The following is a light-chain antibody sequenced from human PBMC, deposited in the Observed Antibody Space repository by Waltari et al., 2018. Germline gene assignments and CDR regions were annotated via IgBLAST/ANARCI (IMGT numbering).Light chain of an antibody. CDR3: QQSYSTPPT. Sequence: DLQMTQSPSSLSASVADRVTITCRASQSISSYLNWYQQKPGKAPKLLIYAASSLQSGVPSRFSGSGSGTDFTLTISSLQPEEFATYYCQQSYSTPPTFGGGTKVEIK. CDR2: AAS. CDR1: QSISSY. V-gene: IGKV1-39*01. J-gene: IGKJ4*01.